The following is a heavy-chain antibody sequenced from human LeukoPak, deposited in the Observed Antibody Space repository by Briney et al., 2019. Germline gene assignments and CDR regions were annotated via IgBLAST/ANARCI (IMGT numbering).Heavy chain of an antibody. D-gene: IGHD4-23*01. V-gene: IGHV1-2*02. CDR2: INPNSGGT. CDR3: AITRGGHPFDY. J-gene: IGHJ4*02. CDR1: GYTFTGYY. Sequence: ASVKVSCKASGYTFTGYYMHWVRQAPGQGLEWMGWINPNSGGTNYVQKFQGRVTMTRDTSISTAYMELSRLRSDDTAVYYCAITRGGHPFDYWGQGTLVTVSS.